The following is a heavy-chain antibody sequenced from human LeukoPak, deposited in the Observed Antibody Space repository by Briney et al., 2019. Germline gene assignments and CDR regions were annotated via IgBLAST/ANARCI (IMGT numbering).Heavy chain of an antibody. CDR2: INHSGST. J-gene: IGHJ4*02. Sequence: SETLSLTYAVYGGSFSGYYWSWIRQPPGKGLEWIGEINHSGSTNYNPSLKSRVTISVDTSKNQFSLKLSSVTAADTAVYYCARWDDSSGYYYFDYWGQGTLVTVSS. V-gene: IGHV4-34*01. CDR3: ARWDDSSGYYYFDY. CDR1: GGSFSGYY. D-gene: IGHD3-22*01.